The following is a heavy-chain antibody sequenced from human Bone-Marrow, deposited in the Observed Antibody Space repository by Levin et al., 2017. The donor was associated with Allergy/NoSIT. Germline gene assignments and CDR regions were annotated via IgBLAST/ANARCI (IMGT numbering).Heavy chain of an antibody. Sequence: GASVKVSCKTSGYTFSSHDINWVRQATGQGLEWMGWMNINTGDTGYAQKIQGRVTMTRNLSTKTAYMELRSLRSEDTAVYYCARVMLGSSISADVWGQGMLVIVS. CDR1: GYTFSSHD. CDR3: ARVMLGSSISADV. CDR2: MNINTGDT. J-gene: IGHJ4*02. V-gene: IGHV1-8*01. D-gene: IGHD6-13*01.